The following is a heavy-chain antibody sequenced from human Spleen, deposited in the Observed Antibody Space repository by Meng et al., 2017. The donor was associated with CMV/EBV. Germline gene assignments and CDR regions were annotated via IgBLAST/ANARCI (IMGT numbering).Heavy chain of an antibody. V-gene: IGHV1-18*01. CDR1: GYMFSSYG. J-gene: IGHJ5*02. Sequence: ASVKVSCKASGYMFSSYGISWVRQAPGQGLEWMGWISTYNGNTNYAQRFQGRVTVTTDTSTGTAYMELRSLRSEDTAVYYCARGYSGYDGANWFDPWGQGTLVTVSS. CDR2: ISTYNGNT. CDR3: ARGYSGYDGANWFDP. D-gene: IGHD5-12*01.